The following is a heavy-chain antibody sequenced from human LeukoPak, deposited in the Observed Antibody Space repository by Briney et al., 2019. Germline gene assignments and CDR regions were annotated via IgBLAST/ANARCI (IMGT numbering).Heavy chain of an antibody. J-gene: IGHJ5*02. CDR3: ARDSGWELLDT. D-gene: IGHD3-10*01. V-gene: IGHV3-11*01. CDR1: GFTFSAYY. CDR2: IGSTDSSI. Sequence: PGGSLRLSCVGSGFTFSAYYLSWIRQPPGKGLEWVSYIGSTDSSIKYADSVKGRFTISRDNAKNSVYLQMNSLRAEDTAVYFCARDSGWELLDTWGQGILVSVAS.